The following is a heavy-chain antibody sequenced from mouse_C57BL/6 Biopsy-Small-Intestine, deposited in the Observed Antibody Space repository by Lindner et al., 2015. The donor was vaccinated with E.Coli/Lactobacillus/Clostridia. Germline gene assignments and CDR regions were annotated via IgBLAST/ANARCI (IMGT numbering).Heavy chain of an antibody. D-gene: IGHD1-1*01. J-gene: IGHJ2*01. CDR2: IYPGDGDT. CDR1: GYAFSSSW. CDR3: ARDYGSSYDY. Sequence: VQLQESGPELVKPGASVKISCKASGYAFSSSWMNWVKQRPGKGLEWIGRIYPGDGDTNYNGKFKGKATLTADKSSSTAYMQLSSLTSEDPAVYFCARDYGSSYDYWGQGTTLTVSS. V-gene: IGHV1-82*01.